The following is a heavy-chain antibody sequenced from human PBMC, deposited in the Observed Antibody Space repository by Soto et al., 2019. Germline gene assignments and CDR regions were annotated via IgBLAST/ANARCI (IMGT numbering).Heavy chain of an antibody. Sequence: SQTLSLTCAISGDSVSSNSAAWIWIRQSPSRGLEWLTGTYYRSRWYNAYAVSVKSRVTINPDTSKNQFSLHLNSLTTEDTGVYYCARGPRHGAFDIWGQGTMVTVSS. CDR3: ARGPRHGAFDI. CDR1: GDSVSSNSAA. V-gene: IGHV6-1*01. J-gene: IGHJ3*02. CDR2: TYYRSRWYN.